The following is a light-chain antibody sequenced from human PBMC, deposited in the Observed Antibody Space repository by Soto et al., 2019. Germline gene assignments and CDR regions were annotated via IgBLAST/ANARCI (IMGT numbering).Light chain of an antibody. J-gene: IGLJ1*01. CDR2: EVR. CDR3: NSYTSSSTNV. CDR1: SSDVGSYNR. V-gene: IGLV2-18*02. Sequence: QSALTQPPSVSGSPGQSVTISCTGTSSDVGSYNRVSWYQQPPGTAPKLMIYEVRNRPSGVPDRFSGSKSGNTASLTISGLQAEDEADYYCNSYTSSSTNVFGTGTKVTVL.